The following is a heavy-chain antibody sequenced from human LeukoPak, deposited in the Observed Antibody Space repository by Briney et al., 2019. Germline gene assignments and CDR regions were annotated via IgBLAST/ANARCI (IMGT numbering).Heavy chain of an antibody. CDR2: IYYSGST. V-gene: IGHV4-59*12. J-gene: IGHJ1*01. CDR1: GGSISSYY. Sequence: TSETLSLTCTVSGGSISSYYWSWIRQPPGKGLEWIGYIYYSGSTNYNPSLKSRVTISVDTSKNQFSLKLSSVTAADTAVYYCARGTPRDPEYFQHWGQGTLVTVSS. CDR3: ARGTPRDPEYFQH.